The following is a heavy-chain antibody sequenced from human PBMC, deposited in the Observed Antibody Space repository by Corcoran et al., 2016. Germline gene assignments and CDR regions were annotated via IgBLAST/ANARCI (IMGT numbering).Heavy chain of an antibody. Sequence: EVQLVESGGGLVQPGGSLRLSCAASGFTFSSYDMHWVRQATGKGLEWVSAIGTAADTYYSGSVKGRFTISRENAKNSLYLQMNSLRAGDTAVYYCARAVSGSYYSDWGQGTLVTVSP. CDR2: IGTAADT. CDR3: ARAVSGSYYSD. V-gene: IGHV3-13*01. CDR1: GFTFSSYD. J-gene: IGHJ4*02. D-gene: IGHD1-26*01.